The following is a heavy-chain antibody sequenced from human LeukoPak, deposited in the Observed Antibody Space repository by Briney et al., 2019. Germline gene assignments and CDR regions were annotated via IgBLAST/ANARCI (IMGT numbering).Heavy chain of an antibody. CDR2: IGIAGNA. CDR3: AREGSLSSSDAFDI. V-gene: IGHV3-13*01. D-gene: IGHD6-6*01. CDR1: GFTFSNYE. Sequence: GGSLRLSCAASGFTFSNYEMHWVRLVLGKGLEWVSAIGIAGNAFYAGSVKGRFTISRENAKNSFHLQMNSLGAGDTAVYYCAREGSLSSSDAFDIWGQGTMVTVSS. J-gene: IGHJ3*02.